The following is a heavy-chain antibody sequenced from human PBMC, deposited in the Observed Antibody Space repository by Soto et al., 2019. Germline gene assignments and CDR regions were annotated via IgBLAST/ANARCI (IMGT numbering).Heavy chain of an antibody. CDR3: AKVGAHDFWSCYYTGYYYGMDV. J-gene: IGHJ6*02. CDR2: ISGSGGST. CDR1: GFTFSSYA. D-gene: IGHD3-3*01. V-gene: IGHV3-23*01. Sequence: EVQLLESGGGLVQPGGSLRLSCAASGFTFSSYAMSWVRQAPGKGLEWVSAISGSGGSTYYADSVKGRFTISRDNSKNTLYLQMNCLRAEDTAVYYCAKVGAHDFWSCYYTGYYYGMDVWGQGTTVTVSS.